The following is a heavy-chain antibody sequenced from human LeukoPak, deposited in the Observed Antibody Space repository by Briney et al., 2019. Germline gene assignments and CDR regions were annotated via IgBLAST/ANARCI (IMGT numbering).Heavy chain of an antibody. J-gene: IGHJ4*02. Sequence: SETLSLTCAVYGGSFSGYYWSWIRQPPGKGLEWIGEINHSGSTNYNPSLKNRVTISVDTSKNQFSLKLSSVTAADTAVYYCARRGSGATAMVKYWGQGTLVTVSS. CDR1: GGSFSGYY. CDR3: ARRGSGATAMVKY. D-gene: IGHD5-18*01. CDR2: INHSGST. V-gene: IGHV4-34*01.